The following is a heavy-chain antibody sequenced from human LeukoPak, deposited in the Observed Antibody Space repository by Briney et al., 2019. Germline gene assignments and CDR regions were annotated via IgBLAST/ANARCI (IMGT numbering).Heavy chain of an antibody. V-gene: IGHV1-2*02. CDR3: ARAYCTNGVCYGIRFDY. CDR2: INPNSGGT. Sequence: ASVKVSCKASGYTFTGYYMHWVQQAPGQGLEWMGWINPNSGGTNYAQKFQGRVTMTRDTSISTAYMELSRLRSDDTAVYYCARAYCTNGVCYGIRFDYWGQGTLVTVSS. D-gene: IGHD2-8*01. CDR1: GYTFTGYY. J-gene: IGHJ4*02.